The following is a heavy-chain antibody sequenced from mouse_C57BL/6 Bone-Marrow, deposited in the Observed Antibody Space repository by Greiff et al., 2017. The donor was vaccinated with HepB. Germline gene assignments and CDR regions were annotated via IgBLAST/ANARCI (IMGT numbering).Heavy chain of an antibody. CDR2: INPNNGGT. V-gene: IGHV1-26*01. CDR1: GYTFTDYY. J-gene: IGHJ3*01. Sequence: EVQLQQSGPELVKPGASVKISCKASGYTFTDYYMNWVKQSHGKSLEWIGDINPNNGGTSYNQKFKGKATLTVDKSSSTAYMELRSLTSEDSAVYYCARGDLNDGYYWFAYWGQGTLITVSA. CDR3: ARGDLNDGYYWFAY. D-gene: IGHD2-3*01.